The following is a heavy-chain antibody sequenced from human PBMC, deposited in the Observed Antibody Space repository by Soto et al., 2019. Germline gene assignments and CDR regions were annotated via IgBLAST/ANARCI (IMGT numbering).Heavy chain of an antibody. D-gene: IGHD6-13*01. CDR1: GYNFDTYW. J-gene: IGHJ6*02. CDR3: ARRIAAAGGYYYYAFDV. Sequence: GESLKISCKGSGYNFDTYWINWVRQTPGKGLEWMGRIDPIDSKTKYSPSLEGHITISVDKSISTTYLQWSSLKASDTAIYYCARRIAAAGGYYYYAFDVWGQGTAVAVSS. V-gene: IGHV5-10-1*01. CDR2: IDPIDSKT.